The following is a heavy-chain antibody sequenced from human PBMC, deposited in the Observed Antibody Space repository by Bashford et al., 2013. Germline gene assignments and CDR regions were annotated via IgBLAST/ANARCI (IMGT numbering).Heavy chain of an antibody. Sequence: GSLRLSCAASGFTFSSYGMHWVRQAPGKGLEWVAVISYDGSNKYYADSVKGRFTISRDNSKNTLYLQMNSLRAEDTAVYYCAKDLGSSGWYGDYWGQGTLVTVSS. CDR1: GFTFSSYG. CDR3: AKDLGSSGWYGDY. CDR2: ISYDGSNK. V-gene: IGHV3-30*18. J-gene: IGHJ4*02. D-gene: IGHD6-19*01.